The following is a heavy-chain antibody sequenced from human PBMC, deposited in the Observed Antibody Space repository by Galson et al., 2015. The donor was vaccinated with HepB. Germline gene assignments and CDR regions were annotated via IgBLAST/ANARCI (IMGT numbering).Heavy chain of an antibody. Sequence: SVKVSCKASGYTFTGYAMNWVRQAPGQGLEWMGRINPNSGGTNYAQKFQGRVTITRDTSISTAYMELSRLRSDDTAVYYCAREGGYSGGCLVGWFDPWGQGTLVTVSS. J-gene: IGHJ5*02. CDR2: INPNSGGT. V-gene: IGHV1-2*06. D-gene: IGHD6-19*01. CDR1: GYTFTGYA. CDR3: AREGGYSGGCLVGWFDP.